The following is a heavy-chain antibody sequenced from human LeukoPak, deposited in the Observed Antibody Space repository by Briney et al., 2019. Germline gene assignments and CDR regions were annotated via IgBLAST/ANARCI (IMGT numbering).Heavy chain of an antibody. CDR1: GFTFSSYG. D-gene: IGHD3-10*01. CDR3: AKKTGMMVRAVITPIDY. Sequence: GGSLRLSCAASGFTFSSYGMHWVRQAPGKGLEWVAVISYDGSNKYYADSVKGRFTISRDNSKNTLYLQMNSLRAEDTAVYYCAKKTGMMVRAVITPIDYWGQGTLVTVSS. CDR2: ISYDGSNK. V-gene: IGHV3-30*18. J-gene: IGHJ4*02.